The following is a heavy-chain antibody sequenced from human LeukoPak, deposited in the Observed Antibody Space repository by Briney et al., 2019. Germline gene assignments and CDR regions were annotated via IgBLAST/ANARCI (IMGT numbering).Heavy chain of an antibody. CDR3: ARVSSGWTPDY. D-gene: IGHD6-19*01. CDR1: GGSFSGYY. Sequence: SETLSLTCAVYGGSFSGYYWSWIRQPPGKGLEWIGEINHSGSTNYNPSLKSRVTISVDTSKNQFSLKLSSVTAADTAVYYCARVSSGWTPDYWGQGTLVTVSP. V-gene: IGHV4-34*01. CDR2: INHSGST. J-gene: IGHJ4*02.